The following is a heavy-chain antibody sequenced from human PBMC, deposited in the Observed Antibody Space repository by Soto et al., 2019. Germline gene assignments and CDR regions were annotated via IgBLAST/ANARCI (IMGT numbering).Heavy chain of an antibody. CDR3: ARSPIGWGRIAVAGLFDY. J-gene: IGHJ4*02. D-gene: IGHD6-19*01. CDR1: GGTFSSYA. V-gene: IGHV1-69*01. Sequence: QVQLVQSGAEVKKPGSSVKVSCKASGGTFSSYAISWVRQAPGQGLEWMGGIIPIFGTANYAQKFQGRVTITADESTSTAYMELSSLRSEDTAVYYCARSPIGWGRIAVAGLFDYWGQGTLVTVSS. CDR2: IIPIFGTA.